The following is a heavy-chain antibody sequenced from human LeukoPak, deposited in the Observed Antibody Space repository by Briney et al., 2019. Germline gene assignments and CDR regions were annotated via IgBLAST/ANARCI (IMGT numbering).Heavy chain of an antibody. CDR1: GGPLNSYY. J-gene: IGHJ2*01. D-gene: IGHD4/OR15-4a*01. V-gene: IGHV4-59*01. CDR2: IYYSGST. CDR3: ARGGGVLWYFDL. Sequence: KPSETPSLTRTVSGGPLNSYYWGWVRQPPGKGLEGIGYIYYSGSTNYNPSLKSRVTISVDTSKNQCSLKLSSVTAADTAVYYCARGGGVLWYFDLWGRGTLVTVSS.